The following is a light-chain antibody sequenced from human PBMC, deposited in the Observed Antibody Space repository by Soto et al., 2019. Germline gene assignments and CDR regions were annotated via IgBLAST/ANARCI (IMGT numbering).Light chain of an antibody. CDR1: QSISSY. CDR2: GAS. Sequence: DIQMTQSPSSLSASVGDRVTITCRTSQSISSYLNWYQQKPGKAPNLLIYGASSLQTGVPSRFSGSGSGTDFTLTISSLQAEDSATYYCQQSYSTPRTFGQGTKVEIK. J-gene: IGKJ1*01. CDR3: QQSYSTPRT. V-gene: IGKV1-39*01.